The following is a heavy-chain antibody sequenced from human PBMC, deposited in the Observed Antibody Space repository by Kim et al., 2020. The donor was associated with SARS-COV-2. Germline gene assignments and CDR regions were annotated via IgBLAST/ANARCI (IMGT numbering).Heavy chain of an antibody. Sequence: SDTLSLTCTVSGGSISSYYWSWIRQPPGKGLEWIGYIYYSGSTNYNPSLKSRVTISVDTSKNQFSLKLSSVTAADTAVYYCARGRAGYSSGWSSVYDYWGQGTLVTVSS. J-gene: IGHJ4*02. V-gene: IGHV4-59*13. CDR1: GGSISSYY. CDR3: ARGRAGYSSGWSSVYDY. D-gene: IGHD6-19*01. CDR2: IYYSGST.